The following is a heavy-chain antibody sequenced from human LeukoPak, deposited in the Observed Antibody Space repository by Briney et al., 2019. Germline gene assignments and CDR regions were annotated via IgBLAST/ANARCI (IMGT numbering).Heavy chain of an antibody. CDR3: AKGSGRRYFDWYSAY. Sequence: PGGSLRLSCAASGFTFSSYGMHWVRQAPGKGLEWVAVIWYDGSSKYYADSVKGRFTISRDNSKNTLYLQMNSLRAEDTAVYYCAKGSGRRYFDWYSAYWGQGTLVTVSS. CDR1: GFTFSSYG. V-gene: IGHV3-33*06. CDR2: IWYDGSSK. D-gene: IGHD3-9*01. J-gene: IGHJ4*02.